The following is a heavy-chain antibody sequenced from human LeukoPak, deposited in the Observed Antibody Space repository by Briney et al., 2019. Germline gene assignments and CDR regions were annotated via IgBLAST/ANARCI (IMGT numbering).Heavy chain of an antibody. J-gene: IGHJ4*02. Sequence: SETLSLTCAVYGGSFSGYYWSWIRQPPGKGLEWNGEINHSGSTNYNPSLKSRVTISVDTSKNQFSLKLSSVTAADTAVYYCARGPHDDYWGQGTLVTVSS. CDR1: GGSFSGYY. CDR2: INHSGST. V-gene: IGHV4-34*01. CDR3: ARGPHDDY.